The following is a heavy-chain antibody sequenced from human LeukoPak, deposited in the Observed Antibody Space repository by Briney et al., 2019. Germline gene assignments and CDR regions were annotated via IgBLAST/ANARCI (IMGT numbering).Heavy chain of an antibody. CDR1: GFTFSSYA. CDR3: ARNADYGDSNPFDY. J-gene: IGHJ4*02. CDR2: INSGGST. Sequence: PGGSLRLSCAASGFTFSSYAMSWVRQAPGKGLEWVSAINSGGSTYYADSVKGRFTISRDNSKNTLNLQMNSLRAEDTAVYYCARNADYGDSNPFDYWGQGTLVTVSS. D-gene: IGHD4-17*01. V-gene: IGHV3-23*01.